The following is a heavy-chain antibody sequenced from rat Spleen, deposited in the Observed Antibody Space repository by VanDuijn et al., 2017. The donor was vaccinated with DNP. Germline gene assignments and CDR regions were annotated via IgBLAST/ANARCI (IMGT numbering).Heavy chain of an antibody. CDR3: ARSGYNSGYPYYFDY. D-gene: IGHD4-3*01. V-gene: IGHV5-7*01. CDR2: IRYDGGSS. Sequence: EVQLVESGGGLVQPGRSLKLSCAASGFTFSDYNMAWVRQAPTEGLEWVAYIRYDGGSSYYGDSVKGRFTISRDNTKSILYLQMDSLRSEDTATYYCARSGYNSGYPYYFDYWGQGVMVTVSS. CDR1: GFTFSDYN. J-gene: IGHJ2*01.